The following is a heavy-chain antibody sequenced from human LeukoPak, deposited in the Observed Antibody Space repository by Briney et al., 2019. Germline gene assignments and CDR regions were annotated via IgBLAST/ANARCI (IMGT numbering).Heavy chain of an antibody. CDR3: AKANWVSSADAVV. CDR2: LRGGGGT. CDR1: GFSFRSYA. Sequence: PGGSLRLSCAASGFSFRSYAMSWVRQAPARGLEWVSSLRGGGGTFYADSVKGRFTLSRDESRNTVYLEMNNLRVEDTAVYFCAKANWVSSADAVVWGQGTLVTVSS. D-gene: IGHD2-21*01. J-gene: IGHJ1*01. V-gene: IGHV3-23*01.